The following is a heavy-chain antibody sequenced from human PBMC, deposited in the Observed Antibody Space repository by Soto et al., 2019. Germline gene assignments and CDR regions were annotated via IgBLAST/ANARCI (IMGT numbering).Heavy chain of an antibody. J-gene: IGHJ4*02. CDR3: AREQEGYSGSHNFDY. Sequence: EVQLVESGGGLVKPGGSLRLSCAASGFTFSSYSMNWVRQAPGKGLEWVSSISSSSSYIYYADSVKGRFTISRDNAKNSLYLQMNSLRAEDTAVYYCAREQEGYSGSHNFDYWGQGTLVTVSS. D-gene: IGHD1-26*01. CDR2: ISSSSSYI. CDR1: GFTFSSYS. V-gene: IGHV3-21*01.